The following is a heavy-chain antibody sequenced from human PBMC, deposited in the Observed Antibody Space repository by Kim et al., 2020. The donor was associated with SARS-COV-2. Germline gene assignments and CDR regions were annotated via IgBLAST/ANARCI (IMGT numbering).Heavy chain of an antibody. Sequence: SVKVSCKASGGTFSSYAISWVRQAPGQGLEWMGGIIPIFGTANYAQKFQGRVTITADESTSTAYMELSSLRSEDTAVYYCATILVAKIYYYYAMDVWGQETTLTLSS. J-gene: IGHJ6*02. V-gene: IGHV1-69*13. CDR2: IIPIFGTA. D-gene: IGHD3-22*01. CDR3: ATILVAKIYYYYAMDV. CDR1: GGTFSSYA.